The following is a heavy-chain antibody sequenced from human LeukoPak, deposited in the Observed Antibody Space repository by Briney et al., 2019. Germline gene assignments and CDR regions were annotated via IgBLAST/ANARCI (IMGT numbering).Heavy chain of an antibody. Sequence: GGSLRLSCAASGFTFSSYWMHWVRQAPGKGLVWVSRINTDGSTTNYADAVKGRFTISRDNAKNTLYLQMNSLRAEDTAAYYCVNDYADAFAIWGQGTMVTVSS. D-gene: IGHD4-17*01. J-gene: IGHJ3*02. CDR3: VNDYADAFAI. CDR1: GFTFSSYW. V-gene: IGHV3-74*01. CDR2: INTDGSTT.